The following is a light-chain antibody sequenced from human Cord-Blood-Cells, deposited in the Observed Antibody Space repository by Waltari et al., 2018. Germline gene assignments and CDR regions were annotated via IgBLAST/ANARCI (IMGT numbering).Light chain of an antibody. V-gene: IGLV2-14*01. CDR1: SSYVGGYNY. J-gene: IGLJ1*01. Sequence: SALTQPASASASPGTSITISCTGTSSYVGGYNYVSWYQQHPGKAPKLMFYEVSNRPSGVSNRFAGSKSGNTASLTITGLQAEDEADYYCSSYTSSSTLVFGTGTKVTVL. CDR2: EVS. CDR3: SSYTSSSTLV.